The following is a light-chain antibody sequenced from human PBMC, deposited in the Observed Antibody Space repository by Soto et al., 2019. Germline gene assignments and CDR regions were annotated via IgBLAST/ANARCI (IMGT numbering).Light chain of an antibody. CDR3: CSYAGSSTSYV. J-gene: IGLJ1*01. CDR2: EGS. Sequence: QSALTQPASVSGSPGQSITISCTGTSSDVGSYNLVSWYQQHPGKAPKLMIYEGSKRPSGVSNRFSGSKSGITASLTISGLQAEDEADYYCCSYAGSSTSYVFGTGTKVTVL. V-gene: IGLV2-23*01. CDR1: SSDVGSYNL.